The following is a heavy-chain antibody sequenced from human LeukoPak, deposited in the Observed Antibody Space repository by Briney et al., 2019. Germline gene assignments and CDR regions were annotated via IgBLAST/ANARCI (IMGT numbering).Heavy chain of an antibody. J-gene: IGHJ6*02. CDR1: GGSIGTYY. CDR3: ARDGNFLWFGELYYYYGMDV. V-gene: IGHV4-4*07. CDR2: IYTSGST. D-gene: IGHD3-10*01. Sequence: SGTLSLTCSVSGGSIGTYYWSWIRQPAGKGLEWIGRIYTSGSTNYNPSLKSRVTMSVDTSKNQFSLKLSSVTAADTAVYYCARDGNFLWFGELYYYYGMDVWGQGTTVTVSS.